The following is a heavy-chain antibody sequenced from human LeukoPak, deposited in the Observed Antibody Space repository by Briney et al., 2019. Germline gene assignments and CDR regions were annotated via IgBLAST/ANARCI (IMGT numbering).Heavy chain of an antibody. CDR1: GFTFSAYG. CDR3: ATIPRVAAAGSY. CDR2: LRYDGGNK. Sequence: GGSLRLSCAASGFTFSAYGMHWVRQAPGKGLEWVAFLRYDGGNKYHADSVKGRFTISRDNSKNTLYLQMNSLRAEDTAVYYCATIPRVAAAGSYWGQGTLVTVSS. J-gene: IGHJ4*02. V-gene: IGHV3-30*02. D-gene: IGHD6-13*01.